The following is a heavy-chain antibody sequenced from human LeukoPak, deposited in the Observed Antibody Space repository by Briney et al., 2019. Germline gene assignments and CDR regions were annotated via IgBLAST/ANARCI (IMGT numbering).Heavy chain of an antibody. CDR1: GGSFSGYY. Sequence: SETLSLTCAVYGGSFSGYYWSWIRQPAGKGLEWSGEINHSGSTNYNPSLKSRVTISVDTSKNQFSLKLSSVTAADTAVYYCARGRPKLRFLEWYFLYYFDYWGQGTLVTVSS. V-gene: IGHV4-34*01. CDR2: INHSGST. CDR3: ARGRPKLRFLEWYFLYYFDY. D-gene: IGHD3-3*01. J-gene: IGHJ4*02.